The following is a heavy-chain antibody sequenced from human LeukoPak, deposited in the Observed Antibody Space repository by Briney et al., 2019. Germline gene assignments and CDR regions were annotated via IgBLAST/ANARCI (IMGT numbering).Heavy chain of an antibody. Sequence: RGSLRLSCAASGFTFSSYAMSWVRQAPGKGLEWVSAISGSGGSTYYADSVKGRFTISRDNSKNTLYLQMNSLRAKDTAVYYCAKTLGTVTNNWFDPWGQGTLVTVSS. J-gene: IGHJ5*02. CDR2: ISGSGGST. V-gene: IGHV3-23*01. CDR1: GFTFSSYA. D-gene: IGHD4-17*01. CDR3: AKTLGTVTNNWFDP.